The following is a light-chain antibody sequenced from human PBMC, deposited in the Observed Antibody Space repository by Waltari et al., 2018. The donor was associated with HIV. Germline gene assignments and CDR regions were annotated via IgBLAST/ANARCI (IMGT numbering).Light chain of an antibody. J-gene: IGLJ2*01. CDR3: QSFDSGLTAGV. CDR2: DRH. CDR1: SSNLGAGFD. Sequence: QSVLTQPPSVSGAPGQRVSIPCTGSSSNLGAGFDAQWYQTLPGAAPRLLSYDRHERRSGVPGRFAGSRSDTSASLASTCLQADDEAGYYCQSFDSGLTAGVFGGGTKLTVL. V-gene: IGLV1-40*01.